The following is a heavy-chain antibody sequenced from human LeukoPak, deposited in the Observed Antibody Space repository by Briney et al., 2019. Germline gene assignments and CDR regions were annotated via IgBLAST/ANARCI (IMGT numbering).Heavy chain of an antibody. V-gene: IGHV4-59*01. CDR2: IYYSGSTNYNP. Sequence: PSETLSLTCTVSGGSISSYYWSWIRQPPGKGLEWIGYIYYSGSTNYNPNYNPSLKSRVTISVDTSRNQFSLKLSSVTAADTAMYYCARELPNNDAFDIWGQGTMVTVSS. J-gene: IGHJ3*02. CDR1: GGSISSYY. CDR3: ARELPNNDAFDI. D-gene: IGHD2/OR15-2a*01.